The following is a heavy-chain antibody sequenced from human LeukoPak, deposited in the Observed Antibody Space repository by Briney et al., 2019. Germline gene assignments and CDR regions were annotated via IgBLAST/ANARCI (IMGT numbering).Heavy chain of an antibody. V-gene: IGHV3-74*01. Sequence: GGSLRLSCAASGFTFSNYWMHWVRQAPGKGLVWVSRINSDGSGRNYANSVKGRFTISRDNAKNTLYLQMNSLRAEDTAVYYCASASSHRIAAGGDYWGQGTLVTVSS. CDR1: GFTFSNYW. CDR2: INSDGSGR. CDR3: ASASSHRIAAGGDY. J-gene: IGHJ4*02. D-gene: IGHD6-13*01.